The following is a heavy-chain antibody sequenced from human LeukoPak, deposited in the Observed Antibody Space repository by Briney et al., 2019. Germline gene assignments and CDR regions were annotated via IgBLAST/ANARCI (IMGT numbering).Heavy chain of an antibody. V-gene: IGHV4-30-2*01. J-gene: IGHJ5*02. CDR3: ARDSSYNWFDP. Sequence: SETLSLTCTVSGGSISCGDYYWTWIRQPPGKGLEWIGNIYDSGSTSYYPSLKSRVTISVDRSKNQFSLQLTSVTAADTAVYYCARDSSYNWFDPWGQGTLVTVSS. CDR1: GGSISCGDYY. CDR2: IYDSGST. D-gene: IGHD6-6*01.